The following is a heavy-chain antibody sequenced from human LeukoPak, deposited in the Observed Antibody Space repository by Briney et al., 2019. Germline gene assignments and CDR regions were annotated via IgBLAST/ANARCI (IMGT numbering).Heavy chain of an antibody. CDR1: GGSLNGYY. J-gene: IGHJ5*02. D-gene: IGHD6-13*01. CDR3: VYSSSWYTARVEH. Sequence: SETLSLTCAVYGGSLNGYYWSWIRQSPGKGLEWIGEISHSGSTNYNPSLKSRLTISVDTSKNQFSLKLSSVTAADTAVYYCVYSSSWYTARVEHWGQGTLVTVAS. V-gene: IGHV4-34*01. CDR2: ISHSGST.